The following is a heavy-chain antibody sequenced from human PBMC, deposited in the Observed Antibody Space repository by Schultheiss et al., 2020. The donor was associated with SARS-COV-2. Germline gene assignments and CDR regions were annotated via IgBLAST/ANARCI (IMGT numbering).Heavy chain of an antibody. J-gene: IGHJ6*04. V-gene: IGHV3-15*01. CDR1: GFTFSNAW. CDR3: ARDQASYYDFWSGYNQWDV. CDR2: IKSKTDGGTT. Sequence: GGSLRLSCAASGFTFSNAWMSWVRQAPGKGLEWVGRIKSKTDGGTTDYAAPVKGRFTISRDDSKNTLYLQMNSLKTEDTAVYYCARDQASYYDFWSGYNQWDVWGKGTTVTVSS. D-gene: IGHD3-3*01.